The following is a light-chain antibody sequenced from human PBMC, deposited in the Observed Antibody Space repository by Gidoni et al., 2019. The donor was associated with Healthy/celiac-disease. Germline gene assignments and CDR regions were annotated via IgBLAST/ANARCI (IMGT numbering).Light chain of an antibody. Sequence: EIVLTQSPATLSLSPGERATLSCRASQSVSSYLAWYQQKPGKAPRLLIYDASNRATGIPARFSGIGSGTDFTLTISILEPEDFAVYYCQQRSNWPPSITFGQGTRLEIK. J-gene: IGKJ5*01. CDR2: DAS. CDR1: QSVSSY. V-gene: IGKV3-11*01. CDR3: QQRSNWPPSIT.